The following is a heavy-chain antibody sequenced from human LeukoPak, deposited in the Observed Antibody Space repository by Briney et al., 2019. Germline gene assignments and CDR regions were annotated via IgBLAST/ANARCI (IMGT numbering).Heavy chain of an antibody. Sequence: GASVKVSCKASGYTFSSYGISWVRQAPGQGLEWMGWISGYNGNTNYAQSLQGRVTMTTDTSTSTAYMELRSLRSDHTAMYYCARDQGDGYNWGTFDIWGQGTMVTVSS. D-gene: IGHD5-24*01. CDR1: GYTFSSYG. V-gene: IGHV1-18*01. CDR3: ARDQGDGYNWGTFDI. CDR2: ISGYNGNT. J-gene: IGHJ3*02.